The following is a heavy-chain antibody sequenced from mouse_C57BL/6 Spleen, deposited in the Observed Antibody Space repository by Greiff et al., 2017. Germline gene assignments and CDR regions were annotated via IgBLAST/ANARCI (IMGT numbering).Heavy chain of an antibody. CDR3: TRRLSRGWAY. V-gene: IGHV1-15*01. CDR2: IYPETGGT. Sequence: QVQLQQSGAELVRPGASVTLSCKASGYTFTNYEMRWVKQTPVHGLEWIGAIYPETGGTSYNQKFKGKDILTADQSSSTADRGLRSLTSEDSAVYYGTRRLSRGWAYGGQGTLVTVSA. D-gene: IGHD1-1*02. CDR1: GYTFTNYE. J-gene: IGHJ3*01.